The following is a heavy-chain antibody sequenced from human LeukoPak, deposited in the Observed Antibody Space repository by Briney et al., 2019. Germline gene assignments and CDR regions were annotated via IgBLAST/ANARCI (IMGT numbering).Heavy chain of an antibody. D-gene: IGHD6-13*01. Sequence: VASVKVSCKVSGYTLTELSMHWVRQAPGKGLEWMGGFDPEDGETIYAQKFQGRVTMTEDTSTDTAYMELSSLRSEDTAVYYCARALYSSSWKHYYYMDVWGKGTTVTVSS. CDR3: ARALYSSSWKHYYYMDV. V-gene: IGHV1-24*01. CDR2: FDPEDGET. J-gene: IGHJ6*03. CDR1: GYTLTELS.